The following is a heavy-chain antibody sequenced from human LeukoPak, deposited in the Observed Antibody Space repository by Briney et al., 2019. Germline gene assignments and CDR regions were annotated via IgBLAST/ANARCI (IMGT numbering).Heavy chain of an antibody. CDR3: ARDPRWLTPDCTSTSCYENYFDP. Sequence: SETLSLTCGAYGYSISSGYQWAWIRPSPGKGVEWIGSIYHSGSAHYNPSLKSRVTISVETSKNQFSLNMYSVTAADTAVYYCARDPRWLTPDCTSTSCYENYFDPWGQGTLVTVSS. D-gene: IGHD2-2*01. J-gene: IGHJ5*02. V-gene: IGHV4-38-2*02. CDR2: IYHSGSA. CDR1: GYSISSGYQ.